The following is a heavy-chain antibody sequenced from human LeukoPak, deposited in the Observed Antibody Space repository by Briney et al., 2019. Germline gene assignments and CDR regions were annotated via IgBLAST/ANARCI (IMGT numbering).Heavy chain of an antibody. V-gene: IGHV3-30*02. CDR2: ISYDGSNK. Sequence: GGSLRLSCAASGFTFSSYGMRWVRQAPGKGLEWVSFISYDGSNKYYADSVKGRFTISRDNSKNTLYLQMNSLRAEDTAVYYCAKEIRYDSSGYDYWGQGTLVNVSS. D-gene: IGHD3-22*01. CDR1: GFTFSSYG. CDR3: AKEIRYDSSGYDY. J-gene: IGHJ4*01.